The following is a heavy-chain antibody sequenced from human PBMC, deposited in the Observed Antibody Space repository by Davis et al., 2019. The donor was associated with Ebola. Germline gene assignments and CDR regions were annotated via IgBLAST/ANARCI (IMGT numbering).Heavy chain of an antibody. CDR3: AKAPGGQWPDLYYYYGMDV. Sequence: GGSLRLSCEGSGFAFSNYPVHWVRQAPGKGLEWVAVMLHDGYNYYYADSVKGRFTISRDNAKNSLYLQMNSLRAEDTALYYCAKAPGGQWPDLYYYYGMDVWGQGTTVTVSS. CDR1: GFAFSNYP. CDR2: MLHDGYNY. D-gene: IGHD6-19*01. J-gene: IGHJ6*02. V-gene: IGHV3-30-3*02.